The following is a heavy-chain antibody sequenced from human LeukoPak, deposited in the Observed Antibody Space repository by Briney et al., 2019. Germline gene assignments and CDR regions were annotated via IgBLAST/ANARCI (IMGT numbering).Heavy chain of an antibody. CDR2: ISSNGGST. J-gene: IGHJ4*02. CDR1: GFTFSSYA. CDR3: AREAHCSGGSCYEYYFDY. D-gene: IGHD2-15*01. V-gene: IGHV3-64*01. Sequence: PGGSLRLSSAASGFTFSSYAMHWVRQAPGKGLEYVSAISSNGGSTYYANSVKGRFTISRDNSKNTLYLQMGSQRAEDMAVYYCAREAHCSGGSCYEYYFDYWGQGTLVTVSS.